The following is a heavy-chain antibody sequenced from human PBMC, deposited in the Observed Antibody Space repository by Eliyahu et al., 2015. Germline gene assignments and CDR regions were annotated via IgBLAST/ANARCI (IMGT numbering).Heavy chain of an antibody. D-gene: IGHD4-17*01. CDR3: ASFDYGDYARTREY. V-gene: IGHV3-21*01. Sequence: KPGGSLRLSCAASGFTFSSYSMNWVRQAPGKGLEWVSSISSSSSYIYYADSVKGRFTISRDNAKNSLYLQMNSLRAEDTAVYYCASFDYGDYARTREYWGQGTLVTVSS. CDR2: ISSSSSYI. J-gene: IGHJ4*02. CDR1: GFTFSSYS.